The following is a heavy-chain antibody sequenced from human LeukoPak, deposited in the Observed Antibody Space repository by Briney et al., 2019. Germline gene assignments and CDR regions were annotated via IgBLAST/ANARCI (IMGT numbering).Heavy chain of an antibody. V-gene: IGHV3-23*01. J-gene: IGHJ6*02. D-gene: IGHD1-26*01. CDR3: ARSLSGDGYYGMDV. CDR1: GITLSNYG. CDR2: ISGSGGST. Sequence: GGSLRLSCAVSGITLSNYGMSWVRLAPGKGLEWVAGISGSGGSTSYADSVKGRFTISRDNSKNTVFLQMNSLRGEDTAVYYCARSLSGDGYYGMDVWGQGTTVTVSS.